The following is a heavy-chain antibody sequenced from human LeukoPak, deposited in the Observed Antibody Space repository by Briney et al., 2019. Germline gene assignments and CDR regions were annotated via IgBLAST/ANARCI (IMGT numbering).Heavy chain of an antibody. V-gene: IGHV3-23*01. CDR1: GCSFINSG. J-gene: IGHJ4*02. Sequence: AGGSLRLSCATSGCSFINSGMTWVRQAPGKGLEWVLDISGTVRGERTYYADSVKGRFTISRGNSKNTLYLQMNGLRADDTAVYYCLCYYASATFYWGQGTLVTVSS. CDR2: ISGTVRGERT. D-gene: IGHD3-10*01. CDR3: LCYYASATFY.